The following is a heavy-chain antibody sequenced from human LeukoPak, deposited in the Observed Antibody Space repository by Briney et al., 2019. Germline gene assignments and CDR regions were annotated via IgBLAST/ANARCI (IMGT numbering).Heavy chain of an antibody. CDR2: ISSSSSYI. CDR3: ARDEAYYDFWSGYYPPPTNNYYMDV. Sequence: GGSLGLSCAASGFTFSSYSMNWVRQAPGKGLEWVSSISSSSSYIYYADSVKGRFTISRDNAKNSLYLQMNSLRAEDTAVYYCARDEAYYDFWSGYYPPPTNNYYMDVWGKGTTVTVSS. J-gene: IGHJ6*03. D-gene: IGHD3-3*01. CDR1: GFTFSSYS. V-gene: IGHV3-21*01.